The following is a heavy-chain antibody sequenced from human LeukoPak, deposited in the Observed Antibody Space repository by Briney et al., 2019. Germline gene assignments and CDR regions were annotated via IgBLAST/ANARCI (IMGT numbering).Heavy chain of an antibody. CDR3: TRRGYCSSTCCGDMDV. D-gene: IGHD2-2*01. Sequence: PGGSLRLSCTASGFTFGDYAMSWVRQAPGKGLEWVGFIRSKAYGGTTEYAASVKGRFTISRDDSKSIAYLQMNSLKTEDTAVYYCTRRGYCSSTCCGDMDVWGKGTTVTVSS. CDR1: GFTFGDYA. CDR2: IRSKAYGGTT. J-gene: IGHJ6*03. V-gene: IGHV3-49*04.